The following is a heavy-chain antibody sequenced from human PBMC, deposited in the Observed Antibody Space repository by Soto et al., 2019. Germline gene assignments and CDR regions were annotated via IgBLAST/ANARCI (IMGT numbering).Heavy chain of an antibody. CDR2: IYPGDSDT. D-gene: IGHD6-13*01. Sequence: GESQQLSCKGSRYCFTSSWVCWVRHMPGKGLEWMGIIYPGDSDTRYRPSFQGHITISADKSSSTAYLQWSSLKASDTAMYYCARRAAAGTVVRWFDPWGQGTLVAVS. CDR3: ARRAAAGTVVRWFDP. V-gene: IGHV5-51*01. J-gene: IGHJ5*02. CDR1: RYCFTSSW.